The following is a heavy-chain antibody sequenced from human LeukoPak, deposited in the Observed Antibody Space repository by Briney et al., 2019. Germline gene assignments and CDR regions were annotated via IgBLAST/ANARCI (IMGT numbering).Heavy chain of an antibody. CDR1: GFTFSSYE. CDR3: ARDLGYSGYVGYFDY. D-gene: IGHD5-12*01. CDR2: ICSSGSTI. V-gene: IGHV3-48*03. Sequence: HPGGSLRLSCAASGFTFSSYEMNWVRQAPGKGLEGVSYICSSGSTIYYADSVKGRFTISRYNAKNKLYLPMNSLRAEDTAVYYCARDLGYSGYVGYFDYWGQGTLVTVSS. J-gene: IGHJ4*02.